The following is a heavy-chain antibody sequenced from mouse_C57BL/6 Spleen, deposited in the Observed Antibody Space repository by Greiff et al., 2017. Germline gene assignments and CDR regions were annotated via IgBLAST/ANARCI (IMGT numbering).Heavy chain of an antibody. J-gene: IGHJ2*01. D-gene: IGHD1-1*01. V-gene: IGHV1-61*01. CDR3: ARLGFITAVRPFDY. CDR1: GYTFTSYW. Sequence: QVQLQQPGAELVRPGSSVKLSCKASGYTFTSYWMDWVKQRPGQGLEWIGNIYPSDSETHYNQKFKDKATLTVDKSSSTAYMQLSSLTSEDSAVFYCARLGFITAVRPFDYWGQGTTLTVSS. CDR2: IYPSDSET.